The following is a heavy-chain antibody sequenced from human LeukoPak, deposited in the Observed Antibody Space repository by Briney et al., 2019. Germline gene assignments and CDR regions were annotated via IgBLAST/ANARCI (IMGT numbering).Heavy chain of an antibody. CDR2: ISGSGGST. J-gene: IGHJ4*02. Sequence: GGSLRLSCAASGFSFSSHWMTWVRQGPGKGPVWVSAISGSGGSTYYADSVKGRFTISRDNSKNTLYLQMNSLRAEDTAVYFCAKRGVVIRGILVIGYHQEAYHYDFWGQGVLVTVSS. D-gene: IGHD3-10*01. V-gene: IGHV3-23*01. CDR1: GFSFSSHW. CDR3: AKRGVVIRGILVIGYHQEAYHYDF.